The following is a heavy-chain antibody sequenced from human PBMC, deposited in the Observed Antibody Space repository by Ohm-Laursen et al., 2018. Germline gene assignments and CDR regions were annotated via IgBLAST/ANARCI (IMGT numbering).Heavy chain of an antibody. CDR1: GGSLSGYF. CDR2: IFYTGTI. Sequence: SETLSLTCSVSGGSLSGYFWSWIRQPPGKGLEWIGYIFYTGTINYKSSLRSRLTISSDTSKGQLSLKLASVTAADTAIYYCARHVQAHSGSYFAHFDLWGQGALVTVSS. D-gene: IGHD1-26*01. CDR3: ARHVQAHSGSYFAHFDL. J-gene: IGHJ4*02. V-gene: IGHV4-59*08.